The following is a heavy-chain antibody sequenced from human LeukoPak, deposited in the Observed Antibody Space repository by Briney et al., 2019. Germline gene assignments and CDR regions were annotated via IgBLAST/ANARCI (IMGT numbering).Heavy chain of an antibody. J-gene: IGHJ6*03. CDR3: ARAIAAAGTLFYYYYYMDV. V-gene: IGHV1-2*02. Sequence: GASVKVSCKASGYTFTGYYMHWVRRAPGQGLEWMGWINPNSGGTNYAQKFQGRVTMTRDTSISTAYMELSRLRSDDTAVYYCARAIAAAGTLFYYYYYMDVWGKGTTVTVSS. CDR1: GYTFTGYY. CDR2: INPNSGGT. D-gene: IGHD6-13*01.